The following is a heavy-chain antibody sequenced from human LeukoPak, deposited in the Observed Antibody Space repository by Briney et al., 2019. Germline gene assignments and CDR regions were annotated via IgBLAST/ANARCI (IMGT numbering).Heavy chain of an antibody. J-gene: IGHJ4*02. CDR3: ARDPPAVASNTYG. CDR1: GFTVRNNY. CDR2: IYSDGTT. Sequence: GGSLRLSCAASGFTVRNNYMNWVRQAPGKGLEWVSLIYSDGTTDYADSVRGRLTISRDNFENTLYLQMNSLRVEDTAIYYCARDPPAVASNTYGWGQGTLVTVSS. D-gene: IGHD6-13*01. V-gene: IGHV3-66*01.